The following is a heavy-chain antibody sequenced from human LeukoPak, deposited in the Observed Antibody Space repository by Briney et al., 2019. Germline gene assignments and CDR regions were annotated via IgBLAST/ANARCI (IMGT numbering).Heavy chain of an antibody. CDR2: INHSGST. CDR1: GESFSGYY. D-gene: IGHD1-26*01. CDR3: ARAYSPVWNGSHSLFDP. J-gene: IGHJ5*02. Sequence: KPSETLSLTCAVYGESFSGYYWNWIRQPPGKGLEWIGEINHSGSTSYNPSLKSRVTISEDPSKNQFSLNLNSVTAADTAIYYCARAYSPVWNGSHSLFDPWGQGTLVTVSS. V-gene: IGHV4-34*01.